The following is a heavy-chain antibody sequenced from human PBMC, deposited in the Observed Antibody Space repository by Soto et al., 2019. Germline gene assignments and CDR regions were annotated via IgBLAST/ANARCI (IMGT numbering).Heavy chain of an antibody. CDR1: GYTFNSYG. J-gene: IGHJ4*02. Sequence: ASVKVSCKASGYTFNSYGISWVRQAPGQGLEWMGWISAYNGNTNYAQKLQGRVTMTTDTSTSTAYMELRSLRSDDTAVYYCARAGIIAVAGTLDYWGQGTLVTVSS. CDR3: ARAGIIAVAGTLDY. V-gene: IGHV1-18*01. CDR2: ISAYNGNT. D-gene: IGHD6-19*01.